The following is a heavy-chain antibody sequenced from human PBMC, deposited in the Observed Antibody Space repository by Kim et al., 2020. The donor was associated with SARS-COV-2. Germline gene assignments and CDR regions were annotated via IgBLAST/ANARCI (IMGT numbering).Heavy chain of an antibody. J-gene: IGHJ6*03. CDR3: ARSGYGDYQYYYYYYMDV. CDR2: IIPILGIA. D-gene: IGHD4-17*01. Sequence: SVKVSCKASGGTFSSYAISWVRQAPGQGLEWMGRIIPILGIANYAQKFQGRVTITADKSTSTAYMELSSLRSEDTAVYYCARSGYGDYQYYYYYYMDVWGKGTTVTVSS. V-gene: IGHV1-69*04. CDR1: GGTFSSYA.